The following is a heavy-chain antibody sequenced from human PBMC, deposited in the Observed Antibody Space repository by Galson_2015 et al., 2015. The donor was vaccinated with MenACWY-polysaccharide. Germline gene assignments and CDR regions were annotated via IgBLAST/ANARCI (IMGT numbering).Heavy chain of an antibody. D-gene: IGHD5-18*01. Sequence: SETLSLTCTVSGGSINSYYWNWIRQSPGEGLEWIGYVYSSGNADYNPSLRSRVTISIDTSKKEFSLNLRSVTAADTAVYYCARRVYLYGYFWYLDLWGRGTLVTVSS. V-gene: IGHV4-59*01. CDR2: VYSSGNA. CDR3: ARRVYLYGYFWYLDL. CDR1: GGSINSYY. J-gene: IGHJ2*01.